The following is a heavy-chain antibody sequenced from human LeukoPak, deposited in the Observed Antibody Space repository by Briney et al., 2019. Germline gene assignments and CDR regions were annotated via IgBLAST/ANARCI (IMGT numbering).Heavy chain of an antibody. D-gene: IGHD3-22*01. Sequence: GESLKLSCKGSGYSFTSYWIGWVRQMPGKGLEWMGIIYPGDSDTRYSPSFQGQVTISADKSISTAYLQWSSLKASDTAMYYCARGGPCDSSGYDVYYFDYWGQGTLVTVSS. CDR1: GYSFTSYW. CDR2: IYPGDSDT. J-gene: IGHJ4*02. V-gene: IGHV5-51*03. CDR3: ARGGPCDSSGYDVYYFDY.